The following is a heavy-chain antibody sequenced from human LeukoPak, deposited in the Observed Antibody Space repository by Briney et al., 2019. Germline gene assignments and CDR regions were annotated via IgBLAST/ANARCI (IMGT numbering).Heavy chain of an antibody. CDR3: AREGRGVPGAIAAVKGFDY. CDR1: GYTFTSYY. Sequence: ASVKVSCKAPGYTFTSYYMHWVRQAPGQGLEWMGMINPSGGSTSYAQKFQGRVTMTRDMSTSTVYMELSSLRSEDTAIYYCAREGRGVPGAIAAVKGFDYWGQGTLVTVSS. CDR2: INPSGGST. J-gene: IGHJ4*02. D-gene: IGHD6-13*01. V-gene: IGHV1-46*01.